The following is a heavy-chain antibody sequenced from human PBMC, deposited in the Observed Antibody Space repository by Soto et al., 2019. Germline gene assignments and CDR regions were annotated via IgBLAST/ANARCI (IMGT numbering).Heavy chain of an antibody. Sequence: QAQLVQSGAEEKKPGASVKVSCKASGYIFTSYAMHWVRHAPGQRLEWMGWINVANGNTKYSQNLQGRVTISRDTSASTAYMELTSLRSEDTAVYYCARDEGLLCTANSFYYGFDPWGQGTLVTVSS. CDR2: INVANGNT. CDR3: ARDEGLLCTANSFYYGFDP. V-gene: IGHV1-3*05. D-gene: IGHD3-10*01. J-gene: IGHJ5*02. CDR1: GYIFTSYA.